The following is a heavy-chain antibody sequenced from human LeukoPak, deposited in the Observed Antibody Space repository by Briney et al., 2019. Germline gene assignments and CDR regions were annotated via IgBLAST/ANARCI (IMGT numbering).Heavy chain of an antibody. Sequence: GSLRLSCAASGFTFSSYGMHWVRQAPGKGLEWVAVIWCDGSNKYYADSVKGRFTISRDNSKNTLYLQMNSLRAEDTAVYYCARAQTGGYSYGFNYWGQGTLVTVSS. V-gene: IGHV3-33*01. CDR2: IWCDGSNK. CDR1: GFTFSSYG. J-gene: IGHJ4*02. CDR3: ARAQTGGYSYGFNY. D-gene: IGHD5-18*01.